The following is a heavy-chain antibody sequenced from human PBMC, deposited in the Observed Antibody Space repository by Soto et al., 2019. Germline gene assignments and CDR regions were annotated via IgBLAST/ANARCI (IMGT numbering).Heavy chain of an antibody. J-gene: IGHJ1*01. CDR2: VYYSGST. CDR1: GVSITTSSYF. V-gene: IGHV4-39*01. CDR3: ANTIRGDYYFFQH. D-gene: IGHD2-21*02. Sequence: SETLSLTCTVSGVSITTSSYFWGWIRQPPGKGLEWLGSVYYSGSTYYNPSLKSRVTISVDTSKNQFSLKLTSVTAADTAVYYCANTIRGDYYFFQHWGQGTLVTVSS.